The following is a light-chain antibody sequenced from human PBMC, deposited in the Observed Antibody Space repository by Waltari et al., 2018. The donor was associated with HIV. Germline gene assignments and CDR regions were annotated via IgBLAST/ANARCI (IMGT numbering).Light chain of an antibody. CDR1: QSVGNN. V-gene: IGKV3D-15*01. CDR3: QHYNKGLRSFT. CDR2: GAF. J-gene: IGKJ3*01. Sequence: EIVLTQSPATLSVSPGEGATLSCRASQSVGNNLAWYQQKPGLAPRLLIYGAFTRDTGIPTRFSGSGSGTDFTLTISSLQSEDFAVYYCQHYNKGLRSFTFGPGTKVDI.